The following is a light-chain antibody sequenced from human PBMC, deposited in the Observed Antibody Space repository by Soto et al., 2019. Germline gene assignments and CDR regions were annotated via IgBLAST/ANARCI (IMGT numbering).Light chain of an antibody. V-gene: IGLV2-11*01. Sequence: QSVLTQPRSVSGSPGQSVTISCTGTSSDVGGYDYVSWYQQHPGKAPELMIYDVTKRPSGVPDRFSGSKSGNTASLTICGLQADDEADYYCCSYAGRKTFRVFGRGTKLTVL. J-gene: IGLJ2*01. CDR3: CSYAGRKTFRV. CDR2: DVT. CDR1: SSDVGGYDY.